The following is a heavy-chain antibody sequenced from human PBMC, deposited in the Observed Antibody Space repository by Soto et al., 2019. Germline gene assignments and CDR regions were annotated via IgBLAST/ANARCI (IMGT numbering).Heavy chain of an antibody. CDR1: GYTFFTYD. V-gene: IGHV1-18*01. Sequence: ASVKVSCKASGYTFFTYDISWVRQAPGQGLEWMGWISTYSGDTKYAQKFQGRVTMTRDISIATAYMELSSLRSDDTAIYYCARMATFGSLNWFDPWGQGTLVTVSS. CDR3: ARMATFGSLNWFDP. J-gene: IGHJ5*02. CDR2: ISTYSGDT. D-gene: IGHD3-16*01.